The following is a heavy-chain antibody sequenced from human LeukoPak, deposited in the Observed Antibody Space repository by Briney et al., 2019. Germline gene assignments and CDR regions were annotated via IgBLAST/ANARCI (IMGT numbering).Heavy chain of an antibody. CDR2: MNPNRGDT. J-gene: IGHJ3*02. CDR1: GYTFTSYD. Sequence: ASVKVSCKASGYTFTSYDIHWVRQATGQGLEWMGRMNPNRGDTDYAQKFQGRVTMTRDTSISTAYMELSSLRSEDTAVYYCARRPSHDAFDIWGQGTMVTVSS. CDR3: ARRPSHDAFDI. V-gene: IGHV1-8*01.